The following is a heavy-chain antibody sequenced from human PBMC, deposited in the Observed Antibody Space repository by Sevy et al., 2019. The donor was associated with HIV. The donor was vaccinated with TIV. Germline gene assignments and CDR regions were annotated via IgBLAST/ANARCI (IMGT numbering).Heavy chain of an antibody. CDR1: GYSFTNFD. Sequence: ASVKVSCKAAGYSFTNFDINWVRQATGQGLEWMGWMNPNNGNTHYAQKFQGRVTMTRSSSANTAYMELSSLTSEDTAIYYFARARLDYEFWSGSYFSRAPWGYKYYAMDVWGQGTTVTVSS. V-gene: IGHV1-8*01. D-gene: IGHD3-3*01. CDR3: ARARLDYEFWSGSYFSRAPWGYKYYAMDV. J-gene: IGHJ6*02. CDR2: MNPNNGNT.